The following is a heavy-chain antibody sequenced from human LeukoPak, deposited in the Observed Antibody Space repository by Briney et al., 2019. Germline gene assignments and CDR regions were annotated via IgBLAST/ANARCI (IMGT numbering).Heavy chain of an antibody. CDR1: GGSFSGYY. Sequence: PSETLSLTCAVYGGSFSGYYWSWIRQPPGKGLEWIGEINHSGSTNYNPSLKSRVTISVDTSKNQFSLKLSSVTAADTAVYYCAKGLAAAEIDPWGQGTLVTVSS. CDR3: AKGLAAAEIDP. J-gene: IGHJ5*02. V-gene: IGHV4-34*01. CDR2: INHSGST. D-gene: IGHD6-13*01.